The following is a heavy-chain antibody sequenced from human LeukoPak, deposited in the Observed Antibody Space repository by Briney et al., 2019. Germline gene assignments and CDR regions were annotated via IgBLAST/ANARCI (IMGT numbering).Heavy chain of an antibody. V-gene: IGHV1-18*01. Sequence: ASVKVSCKASGYTFTSYGISWVRQAPGQGLEWMGWISAYNGNTNYAQKLQGRVTMTTDTSTSTAYMELRSLRSDDTAVYYCARDLRVIAAAGTAIDYWGQGTLVTVSS. CDR1: GYTFTSYG. CDR2: ISAYNGNT. J-gene: IGHJ4*02. D-gene: IGHD6-13*01. CDR3: ARDLRVIAAAGTAIDY.